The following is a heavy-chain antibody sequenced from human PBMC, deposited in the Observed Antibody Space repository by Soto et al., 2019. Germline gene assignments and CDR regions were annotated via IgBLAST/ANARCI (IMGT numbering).Heavy chain of an antibody. J-gene: IGHJ6*02. D-gene: IGHD5-12*01. CDR3: ARGDLDIVATITSSYYGMDV. CDR1: GFTFSSYS. Sequence: EVQLVESGGGLVKPGGSLRLSCAASGFTFSSYSMNWVRQAPGKGLEWVSSISRSSSYIYYADSVKGRFTISRDNAKNLLYLQMNSLRAEDTAVYYCARGDLDIVATITSSYYGMDVWGQGTTVTVSS. V-gene: IGHV3-21*01. CDR2: ISRSSSYI.